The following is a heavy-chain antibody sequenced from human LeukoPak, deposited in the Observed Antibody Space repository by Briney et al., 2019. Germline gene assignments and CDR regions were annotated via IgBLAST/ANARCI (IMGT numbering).Heavy chain of an antibody. D-gene: IGHD2-2*01. CDR1: RFTFSSYG. CDR2: ISGSGGGT. J-gene: IGHJ4*02. CDR3: ARGPSSQFRTDY. Sequence: GGSLRLSCAASRFTFSSYGMSWVRQAPGKGLEWVSSISGSGGGTYYADSVKGRFTISRDNSKNTLYLQMNGLRAEDTAVYYCARGPSSQFRTDYWGQGTLVTVSS. V-gene: IGHV3-23*01.